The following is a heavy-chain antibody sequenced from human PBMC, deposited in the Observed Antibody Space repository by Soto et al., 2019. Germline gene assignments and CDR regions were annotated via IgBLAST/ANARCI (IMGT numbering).Heavy chain of an antibody. D-gene: IGHD2-15*01. J-gene: IGHJ3*02. V-gene: IGHV4-59*01. Sequence: SETLSLTCSLSGGSINTYYWSWIRQPPGKGLEWIGYIYYRGSTSYNPSLKSRVTISVDTSKNQFSLKLRSVSAADTAVYYCARDPEAVVTERNDAFDIWGQGTMVTVSS. CDR3: ARDPEAVVTERNDAFDI. CDR1: GGSINTYY. CDR2: IYYRGST.